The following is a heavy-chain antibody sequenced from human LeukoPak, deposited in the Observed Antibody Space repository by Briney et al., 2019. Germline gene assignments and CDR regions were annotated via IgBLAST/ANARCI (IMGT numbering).Heavy chain of an antibody. D-gene: IGHD3-3*01. CDR2: MNPNSGNT. J-gene: IGHJ4*02. V-gene: IGHV1-8*03. CDR1: GYTFTSYD. Sequence: ASVKVSCKASGYTFTSYDINWVRQATGQGLEWMGWMNPNSGNTGYAQKFQGRVTITRNTSISTAYMELSSPRSEDTAVYYCARSLADITIFGVVDYWGQGTLVTVSS. CDR3: ARSLADITIFGVVDY.